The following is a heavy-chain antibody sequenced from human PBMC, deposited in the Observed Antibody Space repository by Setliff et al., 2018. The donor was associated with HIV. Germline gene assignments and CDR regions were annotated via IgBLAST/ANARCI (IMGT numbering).Heavy chain of an antibody. CDR3: ARSVIGYYYYGMDV. CDR2: ISYDGSNK. Sequence: GGSLRLSCAASGFTFSSYAMHRVRQAPGKGLEWVAVISYDGSNKYYADSVKGRFTIARDNSKNTLYLQMNSLRAEDTAVYYCARSVIGYYYYGMDVWGQGTLVTVSS. CDR1: GFTFSSYA. D-gene: IGHD3-10*01. V-gene: IGHV3-30*01. J-gene: IGHJ6*02.